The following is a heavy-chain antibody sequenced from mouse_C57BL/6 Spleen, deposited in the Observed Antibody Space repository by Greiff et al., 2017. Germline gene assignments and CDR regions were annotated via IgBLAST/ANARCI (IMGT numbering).Heavy chain of an antibody. CDR1: GYTFTSYW. Sequence: VQLQQPGAELVKPGASVKMSCKASGYTFTSYWITWVKQRPGQGLEWIGDIYPGCGSTNYNEKFKSKATLTVDTSSSTAYMQLSSLTSEDSAVYYCARDTTVVAAYYFDYWGQGTTLTVSS. V-gene: IGHV1-55*01. D-gene: IGHD1-1*01. CDR3: ARDTTVVAAYYFDY. CDR2: IYPGCGST. J-gene: IGHJ2*01.